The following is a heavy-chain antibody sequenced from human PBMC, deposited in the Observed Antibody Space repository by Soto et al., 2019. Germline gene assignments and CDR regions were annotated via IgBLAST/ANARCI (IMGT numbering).Heavy chain of an antibody. V-gene: IGHV1-2*02. J-gene: IGHJ6*02. CDR1: GCTFTGYY. D-gene: IGHD6-6*01. CDR3: ARGLSSSSVWYYYYYGMDV. Sequence: ASVKVSCKASGCTFTGYYMHWVRQAPGQGLEWMGWINPNSGGTNYAQKFQGRVTMTRDTSISTAYMELSRLRSDDTAVYYCARGLSSSSVWYYYYYGMDVWGQGTTVTVS. CDR2: INPNSGGT.